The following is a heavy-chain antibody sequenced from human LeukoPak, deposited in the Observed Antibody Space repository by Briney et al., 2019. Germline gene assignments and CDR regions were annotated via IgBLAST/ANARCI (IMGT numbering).Heavy chain of an antibody. J-gene: IGHJ4*02. CDR1: GFSFRSYA. D-gene: IGHD2-15*01. CDR2: IAYDGSTR. V-gene: IGHV3-30*04. Sequence: PGRSLRLSCAASGFSFRSYAIHWVRQAPGKGLEWVAVIAYDGSTRYYADSVKGRFTISRDNSHNTVDLQMNSLTAEDMAVYFCAKSYCSGGSCYSWSVDYWGQGTLVTVSP. CDR3: AKSYCSGGSCYSWSVDY.